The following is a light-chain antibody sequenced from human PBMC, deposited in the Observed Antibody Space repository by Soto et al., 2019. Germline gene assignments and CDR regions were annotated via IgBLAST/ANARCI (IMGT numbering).Light chain of an antibody. CDR1: TGAVTSGHY. CDR2: DTS. CDR3: LLSCSGARVV. J-gene: IGLJ2*01. Sequence: QAVVPQEPSLTVSLGGTITLTRCCTTGAVTSGHYPYWIQQKPGQAPTTLIYDTSNKHSWTPARFSGSLLGGKAALTLSGAQPEDEANYYCLLSCSGARVVFGGGSKLTVL. V-gene: IGLV7-46*01.